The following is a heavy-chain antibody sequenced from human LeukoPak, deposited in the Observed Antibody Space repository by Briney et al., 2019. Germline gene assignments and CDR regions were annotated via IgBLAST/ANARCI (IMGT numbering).Heavy chain of an antibody. V-gene: IGHV3-21*04. CDR3: ASAAAYYYYQYMDV. J-gene: IGHJ6*03. Sequence: PGGSLRLSCAASGFTLGTHCMTWVRQAPGKGLEWVSSISSSSNYIHYADSVKGRFTISRDNAENSLYLQMNGLRAEDTALYYCASAAAYYYYQYMDVWGKGTTVIVSS. CDR1: GFTLGTHC. D-gene: IGHD6-13*01. CDR2: ISSSSNYI.